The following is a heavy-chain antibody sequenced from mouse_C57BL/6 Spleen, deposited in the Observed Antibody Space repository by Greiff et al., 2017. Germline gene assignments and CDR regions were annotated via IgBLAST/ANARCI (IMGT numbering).Heavy chain of an antibody. CDR3: ARSYCYDGAWFAY. CDR2: FHPYNEDT. J-gene: IGHJ3*01. V-gene: IGHV1-47*01. D-gene: IGHD2-12*01. Sequence: VQLQQSGAELVKPGASVKMSCKASGYTFTTYPIEWMKQNHGKSLEWIGNFHPYNEDTKYNEKFKGKATLTVEKSSSTVYLELSRLTSDDSVVYYGARSYCYDGAWFAYWGQGTLVTVSA. CDR1: GYTFTTYP.